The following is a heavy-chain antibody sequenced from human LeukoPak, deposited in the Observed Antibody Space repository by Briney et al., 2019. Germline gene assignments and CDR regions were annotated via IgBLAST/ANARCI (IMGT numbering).Heavy chain of an antibody. CDR2: IDSSSSYI. CDR3: ARGSNGNFDY. V-gene: IGHV3-21*01. Sequence: GGSLRLSCAASGFTFSTYTMNWVRQAPGKGLEWVSSIDSSSSYIYYADSLKGRFTISRDNAKNSLYLQMNSLRAEDTAVYYCARGSNGNFDYWGQGTLVTVSS. J-gene: IGHJ4*02. CDR1: GFTFSTYT. D-gene: IGHD6-19*01.